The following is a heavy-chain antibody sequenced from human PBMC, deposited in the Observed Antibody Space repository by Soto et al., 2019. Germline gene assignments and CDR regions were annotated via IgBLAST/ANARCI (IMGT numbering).Heavy chain of an antibody. CDR1: GGSISSGGYY. CDR2: IYYSGST. Sequence: QVQLQESGPGLVKPSQTLSLTCTVSGGSISSGGYYWSWIRQHPGKGLEWIGYIYYSGSTYYNPSLKSRVTISVDTSKNQFSLKLSSVTAADTAVYYCARDRLHHGLTTDRDAFDIWGQGTMVTVSS. V-gene: IGHV4-31*03. D-gene: IGHD4-4*01. J-gene: IGHJ3*02. CDR3: ARDRLHHGLTTDRDAFDI.